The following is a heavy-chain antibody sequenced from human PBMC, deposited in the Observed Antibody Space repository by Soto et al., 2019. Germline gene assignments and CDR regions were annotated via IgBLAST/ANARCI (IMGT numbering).Heavy chain of an antibody. J-gene: IGHJ6*03. CDR1: GFTFSSYA. CDR2: ISGSGGST. D-gene: IGHD4-17*01. CDR3: AKGISETTVTTSSFGWVLYYMDV. Sequence: GGSLRLSCAASGFTFSSYAMSWVRQAPGKGLEWVSAISGSGGSTYYAGSVKGRFTISRDNSKNTLYLQMNSLRAEDTAVYYCAKGISETTVTTSSFGWVLYYMDVWGKGTTVTVSS. V-gene: IGHV3-23*01.